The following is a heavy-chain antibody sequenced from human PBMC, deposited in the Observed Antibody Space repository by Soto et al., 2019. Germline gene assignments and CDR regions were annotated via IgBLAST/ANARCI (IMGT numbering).Heavy chain of an antibody. CDR3: AKDAEQQLVQAVDY. J-gene: IGHJ4*02. D-gene: IGHD6-13*01. V-gene: IGHV3-30*18. CDR2: ISYDGSNK. Sequence: GGSLRLSCAASGFTFSSYGMHWVRQAPGKGLEWVAVISYDGSNKYYADSVKGRFTISRDNSKNTLYLQMNSLRAEDTAVYYCAKDAEQQLVQAVDYWGQGTLVTVSS. CDR1: GFTFSSYG.